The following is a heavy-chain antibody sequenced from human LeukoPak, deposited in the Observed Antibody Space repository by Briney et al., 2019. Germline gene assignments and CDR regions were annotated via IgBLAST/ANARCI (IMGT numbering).Heavy chain of an antibody. J-gene: IGHJ5*02. Sequence: GASVKVSCKASGYTFTGYYMHWVRQAPGQGLEWMGWINPNSGGTNYAQKFQGRDTMTRDTSISTAYMELSRLRSDDTAVYYCARDHSYCSSTSCYENWFDPWGQGTLVTVSS. CDR3: ARDHSYCSSTSCYENWFDP. V-gene: IGHV1-2*02. CDR2: INPNSGGT. CDR1: GYTFTGYY. D-gene: IGHD2-2*01.